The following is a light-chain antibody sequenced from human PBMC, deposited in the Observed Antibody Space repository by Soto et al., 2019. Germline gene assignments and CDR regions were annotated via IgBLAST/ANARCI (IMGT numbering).Light chain of an antibody. J-gene: IGLJ2*01. CDR1: NSDVGNYDY. CDR3: TSYTTSNTLVV. Sequence: QSALTQPASVSGSPGQXITISCTGTNSDVGNYDYVSWYQQHPGKAPKLMIFDVTSRPSGVSNRFSGSKSGNTASLTISGLQAEDEADYYCTSYTTSNTLVVFGGGTQLTVL. V-gene: IGLV2-14*01. CDR2: DVT.